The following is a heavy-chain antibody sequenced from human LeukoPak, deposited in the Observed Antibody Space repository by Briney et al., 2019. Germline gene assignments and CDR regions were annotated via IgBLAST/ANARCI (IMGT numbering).Heavy chain of an antibody. CDR1: GGRFGGDY. V-gene: IGHV4-34*01. CDR2: INHSGST. J-gene: IGHJ5*02. Sequence: PSEALFLTCAVHGGRFGGDYGSWIRQPPGKGLEWIGEINHSGSTNYNLSLKSRDTISVDTSNNQFSLKRSSVTAADTAVYYCARVQLAAAGTSVWFDPWGQATLVTVSS. D-gene: IGHD6-13*01. CDR3: ARVQLAAAGTSVWFDP.